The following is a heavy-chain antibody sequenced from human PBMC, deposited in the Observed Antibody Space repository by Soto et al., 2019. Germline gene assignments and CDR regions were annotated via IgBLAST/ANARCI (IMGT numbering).Heavy chain of an antibody. CDR1: GYRFTNYW. CDR2: IYPHDSDT. J-gene: IGHJ4*02. V-gene: IGHV5-51*01. Sequence: PGESLKISCKASGYRFTNYWIAWVRQMPGKGLGWMGIIYPHDSDTRYSPSFQGQVTISADKSISTAYLQWSSLRASDTAIYYCARHGKFSSMTNYFDSWGQGALVTVSS. D-gene: IGHD1-1*01. CDR3: ARHGKFSSMTNYFDS.